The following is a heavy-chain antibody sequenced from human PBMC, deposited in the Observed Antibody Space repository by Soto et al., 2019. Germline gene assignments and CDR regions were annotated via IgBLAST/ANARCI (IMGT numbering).Heavy chain of an antibody. J-gene: IGHJ5*02. D-gene: IGHD1-26*01. CDR1: GFTFSSYA. V-gene: IGHV3-23*01. Sequence: EVQLLESGGGLVQPGESLRLSCAASGFTFSSYAMTWVRQAPGKGLEWVSSISGSGDYTYFADSVKGRLTISRDNSKDPLYLQMSSLRVEDTAIYYCAKASRSRPQGWFDPWGQGPLVTVSS. CDR3: AKASRSRPQGWFDP. CDR2: ISGSGDYT.